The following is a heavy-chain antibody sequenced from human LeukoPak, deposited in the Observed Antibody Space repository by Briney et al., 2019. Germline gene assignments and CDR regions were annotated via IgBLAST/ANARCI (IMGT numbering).Heavy chain of an antibody. CDR1: GFTFSSYW. CDR3: ARGGGLDV. D-gene: IGHD3-16*01. V-gene: IGHV3-7*03. CDR2: INHNGNVN. J-gene: IGHJ6*02. Sequence: GVTPRLSCAASGFTFSSYWMNWARQAPGKGLEWVASINHNGNVNYYVDSVKGRFTISRDNAKNSLYLQMSNLRAEDTAVYFCARGGGLDVWGQGATVTVSS.